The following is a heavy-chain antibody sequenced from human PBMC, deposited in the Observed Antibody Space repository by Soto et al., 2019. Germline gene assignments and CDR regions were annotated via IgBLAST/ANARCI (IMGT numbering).Heavy chain of an antibody. CDR1: GGSFSGYY. CDR2: INHSGST. CDR3: ARGWQLGPDYFDY. D-gene: IGHD6-6*01. Sequence: AETLSLTCAVYGGSFSGYYWSWIRQPPGKGLEWIGEINHSGSTNYNPSLKSRVTISVDTSKNQFSLKLSSVTAADTAVYYCARGWQLGPDYFDYWGQGTLVTVSS. V-gene: IGHV4-34*01. J-gene: IGHJ4*02.